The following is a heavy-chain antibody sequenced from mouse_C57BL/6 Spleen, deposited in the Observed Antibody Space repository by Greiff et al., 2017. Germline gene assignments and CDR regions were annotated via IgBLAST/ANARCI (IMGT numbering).Heavy chain of an antibody. V-gene: IGHV1-80*01. CDR2: IYPGDGDT. CDR3: ARADYYGSSLLTY. J-gene: IGHJ3*01. D-gene: IGHD1-1*01. Sequence: QVQLQQSGAELVKPGASVKISCKASGYAFSSYWMNWVKQRPGKGLEWIGQIYPGDGDTNYNGKFKGKATLTADKSSSTAYMQLSSLTSEDSAVYFCARADYYGSSLLTYWGQGTLVTVSA. CDR1: GYAFSSYW.